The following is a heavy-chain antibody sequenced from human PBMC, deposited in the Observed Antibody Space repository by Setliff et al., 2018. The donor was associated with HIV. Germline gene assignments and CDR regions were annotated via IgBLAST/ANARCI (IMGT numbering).Heavy chain of an antibody. CDR3: AKDDFTGAYPSVALDI. Sequence: ASVKVSCKASGYIFTNYYIHWVRQAPGQGLEWMGWINIRSGNTNYAQKFQGRVTLTTDTSSSTAYMELRSLTSDDTAIYYCAKDDFTGAYPSVALDIWGQGTMVTVSS. V-gene: IGHV1-18*01. D-gene: IGHD1-26*01. J-gene: IGHJ3*02. CDR2: INIRSGNT. CDR1: GYIFTNYY.